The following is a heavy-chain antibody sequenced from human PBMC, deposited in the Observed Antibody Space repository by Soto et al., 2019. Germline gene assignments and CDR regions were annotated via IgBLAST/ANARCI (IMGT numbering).Heavy chain of an antibody. CDR1: GGSISSSSYY. CDR2: IYYSGST. CDR3: ARHATVVVPAAIDY. D-gene: IGHD2-2*01. J-gene: IGHJ4*02. Sequence: LSLTCPVSGGSISSSSYYWGWIRQPPGKGLEWIGSIYYSGSTYYNPSLKSRVTISVDTSKNQFSLKLSSVTAADTAVYYCARHATVVVPAAIDYWGQGTLVTVSS. V-gene: IGHV4-39*01.